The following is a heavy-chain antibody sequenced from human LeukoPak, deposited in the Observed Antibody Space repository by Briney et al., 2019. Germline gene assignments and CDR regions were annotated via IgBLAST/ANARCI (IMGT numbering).Heavy chain of an antibody. V-gene: IGHV4-38-2*02. Sequence: SETLSLTCTVSGYSISSGYYWGWIRQPPGKGLEWIGSIYHSGSTYYNPSLKSRVTISVDTSKNQFSLKLSSVTAADTAVYYCARLLLWFGGSDAFDIWGQGTMVTVSS. J-gene: IGHJ3*02. CDR1: GYSISSGYY. CDR2: IYHSGST. D-gene: IGHD3-10*01. CDR3: ARLLLWFGGSDAFDI.